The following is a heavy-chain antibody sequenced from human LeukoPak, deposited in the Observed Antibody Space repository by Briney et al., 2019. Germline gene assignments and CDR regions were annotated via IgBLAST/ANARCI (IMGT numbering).Heavy chain of an antibody. D-gene: IGHD1-14*01. CDR2: INQSGST. J-gene: IGHJ4*02. Sequence: SETLSLTCAVSGGSFSNRYWGWIRQPPGKGLEWIAEINQSGSTNYNSSLKSRVTISVDASKNQVSLKMNSATAADTAVYYCALGIRRLYHTFDYWGQGTLVTVSS. V-gene: IGHV4-34*01. CDR1: GGSFSNRY. CDR3: ALGIRRLYHTFDY.